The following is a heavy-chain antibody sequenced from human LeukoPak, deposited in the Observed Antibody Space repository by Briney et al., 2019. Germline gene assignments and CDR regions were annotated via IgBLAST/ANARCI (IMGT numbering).Heavy chain of an antibody. CDR3: AKRLGDSIASFAS. J-gene: IGHJ4*02. D-gene: IGHD3-16*01. Sequence: GGSLRLSCAASGFTFSSYSMNWVRQAPGKGLEWVSSISSSSSYIYYADSVKGRFTISRDNAKNSLYLQMNSLRAEDTAVYYCAKRLGDSIASFASWGQGTLVTVPS. CDR2: ISSSSSYI. CDR1: GFTFSSYS. V-gene: IGHV3-21*04.